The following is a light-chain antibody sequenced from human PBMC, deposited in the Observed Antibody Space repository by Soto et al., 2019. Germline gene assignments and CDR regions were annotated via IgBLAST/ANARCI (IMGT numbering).Light chain of an antibody. CDR2: DTS. J-gene: IGKJ1*01. Sequence: EILLTQSPATLSSSPGERATLCCRASQTVSKKLAWYQHKPGHAPRLLIYDTSNRATGIPARVSRSGSGTDFTLTIGSLEPEDFAVYYCHQCKSWPRTVGQGTKVDSK. V-gene: IGKV3-11*01. CDR1: QTVSKK. CDR3: HQCKSWPRT.